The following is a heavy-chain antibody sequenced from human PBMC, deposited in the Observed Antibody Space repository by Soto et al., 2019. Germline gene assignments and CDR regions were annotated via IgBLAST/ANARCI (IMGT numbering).Heavy chain of an antibody. V-gene: IGHV1-3*04. CDR2: INTGDGKT. CDR1: GYSFMNYA. CDR3: ARVPRYSADVVEVPAVMYDKWFDP. Sequence: QVQLGQSGAEVKRPGASVKISCKASGYSFMNYAMHWVRQAPGQGLEWIGWINTGDGKTKYSQKLQGRVTITRDTSASIAYMELSSLRFEDAAVYYCARVPRYSADVVEVPAVMYDKWFDPWGQGTLVTVSS. D-gene: IGHD2-2*01. J-gene: IGHJ5*02.